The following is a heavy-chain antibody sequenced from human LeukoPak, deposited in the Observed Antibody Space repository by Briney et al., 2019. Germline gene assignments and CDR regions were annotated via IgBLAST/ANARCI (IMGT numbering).Heavy chain of an antibody. CDR2: IIPIFGTA. J-gene: IGHJ4*02. Sequence: SVKVSCKASGGTFSSYAISWVRQAPGQGLEWMGRIIPIFGTANYAQKIQGRVTITTDESTSTAYMELSSLRSEDTAVYYCARASYYYDSSGYPTYFDYWGQGTLVTVSS. CDR3: ARASYYYDSSGYPTYFDY. V-gene: IGHV1-69*05. D-gene: IGHD3-22*01. CDR1: GGTFSSYA.